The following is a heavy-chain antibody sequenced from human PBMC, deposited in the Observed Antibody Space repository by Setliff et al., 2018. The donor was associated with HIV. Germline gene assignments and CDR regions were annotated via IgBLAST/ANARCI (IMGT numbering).Heavy chain of an antibody. D-gene: IGHD6-13*01. CDR1: GGSIRSYY. CDR2: IYNTGST. J-gene: IGHJ4*02. Sequence: SETLSLTCTVSGGSIRSYYWSWIRQHPGKGLEWIGYIYNTGSTYHSPSLESRVTISIDTSKNQFSLKLSPVTAADTAVYFCARGRGSSSSWPIDYWGQGTLVTVSS. V-gene: IGHV4-31*03. CDR3: ARGRGSSSSWPIDY.